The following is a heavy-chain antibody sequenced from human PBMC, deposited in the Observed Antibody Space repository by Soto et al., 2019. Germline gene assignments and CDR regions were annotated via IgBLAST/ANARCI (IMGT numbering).Heavy chain of an antibody. D-gene: IGHD3-22*01. Sequence: SETLSLTCTVSGGSISSYSWSRIRQPSGKGLEWIGYIYHSGSTYYNPSLKSRVTISVDRSKNQFSLKLSSVTAADTAVYYCASEYYYDSSGYPSWGQGTLVTVS. CDR2: IYHSGST. J-gene: IGHJ5*02. CDR1: GGSISSYS. CDR3: ASEYYYDSSGYPS. V-gene: IGHV4-30-2*01.